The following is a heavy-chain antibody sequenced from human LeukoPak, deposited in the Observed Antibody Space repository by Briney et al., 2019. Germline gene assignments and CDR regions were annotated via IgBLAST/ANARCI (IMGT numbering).Heavy chain of an antibody. V-gene: IGHV3-15*07. Sequence: PGGSLRLSYAASGFTFSNAWMNWVRQAPGKGLEWVGRIKSKTDGGTTDYTAPAKGRFTISRDDSKNTLYLQMNSLKTEDTAVYYCTTDSLLWFGELLNFDYWGQGTLVTVSS. CDR3: TTDSLLWFGELLNFDY. J-gene: IGHJ4*02. CDR1: GFTFSNAW. D-gene: IGHD3-10*01. CDR2: IKSKTDGGTT.